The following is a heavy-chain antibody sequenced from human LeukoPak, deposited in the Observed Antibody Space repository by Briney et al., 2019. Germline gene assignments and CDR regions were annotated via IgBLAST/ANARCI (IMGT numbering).Heavy chain of an antibody. CDR1: GGSISGYY. D-gene: IGHD4-17*01. Sequence: SSETLSLTCTVSGGSISGYYWSWLRQPPEKGLEWIGYTYYGGSTKFNPSLKSRVAISVDTSKKQFSLNLTSVTAADTAVYYCARGPSVTSIGGPWGQGTLVTVSA. J-gene: IGHJ5*02. CDR2: TYYGGST. V-gene: IGHV4-59*01. CDR3: ARGPSVTSIGGP.